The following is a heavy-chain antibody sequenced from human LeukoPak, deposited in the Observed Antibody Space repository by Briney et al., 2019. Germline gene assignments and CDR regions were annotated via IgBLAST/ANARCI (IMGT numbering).Heavy chain of an antibody. CDR3: ANPKQWGSGYDKGDVFDI. J-gene: IGHJ3*02. Sequence: PGTSLRLSCAASGFTFSSYVMHWVRQAPGKGLEWVAVISYDGSNKYYADSVKGRFTISRDNSKNTLYLQMNSLRDEDTAVYYCANPKQWGSGYDKGDVFDIWGQGTMVTVSS. V-gene: IGHV3-30*18. CDR2: ISYDGSNK. D-gene: IGHD5-12*01. CDR1: GFTFSSYV.